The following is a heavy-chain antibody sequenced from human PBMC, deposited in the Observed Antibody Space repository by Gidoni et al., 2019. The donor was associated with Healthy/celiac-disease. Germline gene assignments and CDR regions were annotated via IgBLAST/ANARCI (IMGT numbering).Heavy chain of an antibody. J-gene: IGHJ6*02. CDR1: GGPFSSYA. V-gene: IGHV1-69*04. CDR2: IIPILGIA. Sequence: QVQLVQSGAEVKKPGSSVKVSCKASGGPFSSYAISWVRQAPGQGLEWMGRIIPILGIANYAQKFQGRVTITADKSTSTAYMELSSLRSEDTAVYYCAGDSMVRGVSDVWGQGTTVTVSS. CDR3: AGDSMVRGVSDV. D-gene: IGHD3-10*01.